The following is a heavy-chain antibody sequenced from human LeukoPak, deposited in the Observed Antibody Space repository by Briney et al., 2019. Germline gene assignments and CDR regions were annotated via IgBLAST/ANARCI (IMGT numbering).Heavy chain of an antibody. D-gene: IGHD6-6*01. V-gene: IGHV3-48*01. J-gene: IGHJ4*02. CDR3: AREYSSSSGSVSDY. CDR1: GFTFSNYN. CDR2: ISSSSNII. Sequence: PGGSLRLSCAASGFTFSNYNMNWVRQPPGKGLQWVSYISSSSNIIYYADSVKGRFTISRDNAKNSLFLQMNSLRAEDTAVYYCAREYSSSSGSVSDYWGQGTLVTVSS.